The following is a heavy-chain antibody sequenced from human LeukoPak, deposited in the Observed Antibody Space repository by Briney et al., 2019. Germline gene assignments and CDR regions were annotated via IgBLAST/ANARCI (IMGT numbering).Heavy chain of an antibody. CDR3: ARWYCTSTSCYYDY. V-gene: IGHV3-53*01. D-gene: IGHD2-2*01. Sequence: GGSLGLSCAASGFTVSTNYMSWVRPAPGKGLEWVSIIYNIGTTYYTDSVKGRFTISRDNSKNTLYLQMNSLRAEDTAVYYCARWYCTSTSCYYDYWGQGTLVTVSS. CDR1: GFTVSTNY. CDR2: IYNIGTT. J-gene: IGHJ4*02.